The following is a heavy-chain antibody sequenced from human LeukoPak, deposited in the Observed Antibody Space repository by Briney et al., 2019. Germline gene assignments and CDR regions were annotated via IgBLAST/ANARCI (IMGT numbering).Heavy chain of an antibody. J-gene: IGHJ4*02. D-gene: IGHD1-26*01. Sequence: GGSLRLSCAASGFTFSSYSMNWVRQAPGKGLEWVSSISSSSSYIYYADSVEGRFTISRDNAKNSLYLQMNSLRAEDTAVYYCARDLIVGATAFDYWGQGTLVTVSS. CDR1: GFTFSSYS. CDR2: ISSSSSYI. V-gene: IGHV3-21*01. CDR3: ARDLIVGATAFDY.